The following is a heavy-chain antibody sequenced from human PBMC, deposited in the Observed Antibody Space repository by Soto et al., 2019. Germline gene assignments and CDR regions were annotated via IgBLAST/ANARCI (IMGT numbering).Heavy chain of an antibody. CDR2: IWYDGSNN. CDR1: GFTFSSYG. V-gene: IGHV3-33*06. Sequence: PGGSLRLSCAASGFTFSSYGMHWVRQAPGKWLEWVAIIWYDGSNNYYADSVKGRFTISRDNSKNTLYLQVNSLRAEDMALYYCTKAYYSSSWYVSVYWGQGALVTVSS. CDR3: TKAYYSSSWYVSVY. D-gene: IGHD6-13*01. J-gene: IGHJ4*02.